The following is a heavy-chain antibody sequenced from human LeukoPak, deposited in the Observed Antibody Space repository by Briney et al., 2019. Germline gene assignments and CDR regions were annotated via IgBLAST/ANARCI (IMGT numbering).Heavy chain of an antibody. D-gene: IGHD4-17*01. V-gene: IGHV1-2*02. J-gene: IGHJ6*03. Sequence: ASVKVSCKASGYTFTGYYMHWVRQAPGQGLEWMGWINPNSGGTNYAQKFQGRVTMTRDTSISTAYMELSRLRSDDTAVYYCARAIDDGDYVGYYYYMDVWGKGTTVTISS. CDR1: GYTFTGYY. CDR2: INPNSGGT. CDR3: ARAIDDGDYVGYYYYMDV.